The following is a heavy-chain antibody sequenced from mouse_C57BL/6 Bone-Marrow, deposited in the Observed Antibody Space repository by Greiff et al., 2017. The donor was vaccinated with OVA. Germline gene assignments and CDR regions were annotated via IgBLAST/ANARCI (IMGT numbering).Heavy chain of an antibody. CDR3: ARSYGSSAWFAY. Sequence: DVHLVESGGGLVQPGGSLSLSCAASGFTFTDYYMSWVRQPPGKALEWLGFIRNKANGYTTEYSASVKGRFTISRDNSQSILYLQMNALRAEDSATYYCARSYGSSAWFAYWGQGTLVTVSA. CDR2: IRNKANGYTT. V-gene: IGHV7-3*01. D-gene: IGHD1-1*01. J-gene: IGHJ3*01. CDR1: GFTFTDYY.